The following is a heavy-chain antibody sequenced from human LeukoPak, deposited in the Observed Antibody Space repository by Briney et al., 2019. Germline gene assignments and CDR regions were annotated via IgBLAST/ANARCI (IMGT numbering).Heavy chain of an antibody. CDR2: IRYDGSNK. D-gene: IGHD5-18*01. J-gene: IGHJ6*03. Sequence: GGSLRLSCAASGFTFSSYGMHWVRQAPGKGLEWVAFIRYDGSNKYYADSVKGRFTISRDNSKNTLYLQMNSLRAEDTAVYYCAKSVDTAIPYYYYYMDVWGKGTTVTVSS. CDR1: GFTFSSYG. CDR3: AKSVDTAIPYYYYYMDV. V-gene: IGHV3-30*02.